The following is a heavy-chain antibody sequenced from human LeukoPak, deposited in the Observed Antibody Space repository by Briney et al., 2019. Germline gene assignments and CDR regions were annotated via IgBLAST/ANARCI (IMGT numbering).Heavy chain of an antibody. J-gene: IGHJ4*02. CDR3: ATFRWGIGFEF. D-gene: IGHD3-16*01. V-gene: IGHV4-38-2*01. Sequence: PSETLSLTCAVSGYSLSSGYYWGWIRQRPGKGLGWMGSIYHSGSTYYSPSLKSRVTISVDTSKNQFSPKLNSVTAADTAIYYCATFRWGIGFEFWDQGALVTVSS. CDR2: IYHSGST. CDR1: GYSLSSGYY.